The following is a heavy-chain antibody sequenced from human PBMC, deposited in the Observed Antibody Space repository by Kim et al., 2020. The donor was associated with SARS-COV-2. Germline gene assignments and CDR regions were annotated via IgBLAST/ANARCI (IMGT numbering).Heavy chain of an antibody. CDR3: ARETPFGVYYFDY. CDR1: GGTFSSHA. D-gene: IGHD3-10*01. V-gene: IGHV1-69*13. CDR2: IITIFGTA. J-gene: IGHJ4*02. Sequence: SVKVSCKASGGTFSSHAISWVRQAPGQGLEWMGGIITIFGTANYAQKFQGRVTITADESTSTAYMELSSLRSEDTAVYYCARETPFGVYYFDYWGQGTLVTVSS.